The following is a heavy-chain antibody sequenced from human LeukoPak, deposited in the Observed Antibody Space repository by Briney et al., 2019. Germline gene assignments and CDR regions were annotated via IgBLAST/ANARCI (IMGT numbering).Heavy chain of an antibody. CDR2: ISGSGT. D-gene: IGHD2-21*01. V-gene: IGHV3-23*01. CDR3: AKIPGDSFFDV. Sequence: GGSLRLSCVGTGFSFSSFSMNWVRQAPGKGLEWVATISGSGTYYLDSVKGRFTISRDDFRSAVYLQMNSLRADDTALYYCAKIPGDSFFDVWGQGTLVTVSS. J-gene: IGHJ4*02. CDR1: GFSFSSFS.